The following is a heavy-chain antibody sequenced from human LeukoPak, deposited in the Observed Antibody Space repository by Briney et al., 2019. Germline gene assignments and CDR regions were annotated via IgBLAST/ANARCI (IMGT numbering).Heavy chain of an antibody. J-gene: IGHJ6*02. CDR3: ARDPDVATAEDYKYGMDV. CDR2: ITNTGRSI. CDR1: GFTFSDYY. V-gene: IGHV3-11*01. Sequence: GGSLRLSCVASGFTFSDYYMSWIRQAPGKGLEWLSYITNTGRSIYYAASVRGRLTISRDNSKNSLYLQMNSLRADDTAVYYCARDPDVATAEDYKYGMDVWGQGTTVTVSS. D-gene: IGHD6-13*01.